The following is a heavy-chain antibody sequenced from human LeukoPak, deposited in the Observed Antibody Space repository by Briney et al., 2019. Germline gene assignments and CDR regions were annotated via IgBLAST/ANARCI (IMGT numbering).Heavy chain of an antibody. J-gene: IGHJ4*02. CDR1: GGSFSGYY. D-gene: IGHD3-9*01. Sequence: PSETLSLTCAVYGGSFSGYYWSWIRHPPGKGLEWIGEINHSGSTNYNPSLKSRVTISIDTYKNQFSLKLSSVTAADTAVYYCAKDYYDILTGYYSFDYWGQGTLVTVSS. CDR2: INHSGST. CDR3: AKDYYDILTGYYSFDY. V-gene: IGHV4-34*01.